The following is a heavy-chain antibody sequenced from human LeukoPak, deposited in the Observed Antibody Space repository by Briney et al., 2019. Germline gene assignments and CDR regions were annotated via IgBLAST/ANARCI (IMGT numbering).Heavy chain of an antibody. J-gene: IGHJ3*02. CDR2: IWYDGSNK. Sequence: PGGSLRLSCAASGFTFSNYAMYWVRQAPGKGLEWVAIIWYDGSNKYYADSVKGRLTISRDNSKNTLYLQMNSLRAEDTAVYYCARGAYCSGSRCPGAFDIWGQGTMVTVSS. V-gene: IGHV3-33*01. D-gene: IGHD2-15*01. CDR3: ARGAYCSGSRCPGAFDI. CDR1: GFTFSNYA.